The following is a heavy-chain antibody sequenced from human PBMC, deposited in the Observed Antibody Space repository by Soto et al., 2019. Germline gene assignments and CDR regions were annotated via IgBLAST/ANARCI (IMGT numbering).Heavy chain of an antibody. Sequence: GGSLRISCAASGFTFSSYAMSWVRQAPGKGLEWVSAISGSGISTYYAGSVKGRFTISRDNSKNTLYLQMNSLRAEDTAVYYCAKEGEHSSGWANFDYWGQGALVTVSS. CDR2: ISGSGIST. J-gene: IGHJ4*02. CDR1: GFTFSSYA. CDR3: AKEGEHSSGWANFDY. D-gene: IGHD6-19*01. V-gene: IGHV3-23*01.